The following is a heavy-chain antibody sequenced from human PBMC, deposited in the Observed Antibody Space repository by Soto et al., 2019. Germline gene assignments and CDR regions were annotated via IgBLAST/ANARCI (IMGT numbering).Heavy chain of an antibody. J-gene: IGHJ4*02. CDR1: GGSFSGYY. V-gene: IGHV4-34*01. CDR2: INHSGST. D-gene: IGHD2-8*01. Sequence: QVQLQQWGAGLLKPSETLSLTCAVYGGSFSGYYWSWIRQPPGKGLERIGEINHSGSTNYNPSLKSRVTISVDTSKNQFSLKLSSVTAADTAVYYCARGGDCTNGVCFLDYWGQGTLVTVSS. CDR3: ARGGDCTNGVCFLDY.